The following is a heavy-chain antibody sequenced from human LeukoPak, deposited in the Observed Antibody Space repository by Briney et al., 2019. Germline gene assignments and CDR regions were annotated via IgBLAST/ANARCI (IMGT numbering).Heavy chain of an antibody. Sequence: GESLKISCKGSGYSFTSYWISWVRQMPGKGLGWMGRIDPSDSYTNYSPSFQGHVTISADKSISTAYLQWSSLKASDTAMYYCARIDYYGSGSYYTFDYWGQGTLVTVSS. J-gene: IGHJ4*02. CDR3: ARIDYYGSGSYYTFDY. CDR2: IDPSDSYT. V-gene: IGHV5-10-1*01. D-gene: IGHD3-10*01. CDR1: GYSFTSYW.